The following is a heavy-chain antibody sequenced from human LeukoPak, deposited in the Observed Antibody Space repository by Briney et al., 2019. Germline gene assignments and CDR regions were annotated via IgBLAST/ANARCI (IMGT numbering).Heavy chain of an antibody. D-gene: IGHD3-16*02. CDR1: GDSISSYY. CDR3: ARGALNVDY. CDR2: TSHSGST. Sequence: SETLSLTCIVSGDSISSYYWSWIRQPPGKGLEWIGYTSHSGSTNSNPSLKSRVTISVDTSKNQFSLTLKSVTAADTAVYYCARGALNVDYWGQGALVTVSS. V-gene: IGHV4-59*01. J-gene: IGHJ4*02.